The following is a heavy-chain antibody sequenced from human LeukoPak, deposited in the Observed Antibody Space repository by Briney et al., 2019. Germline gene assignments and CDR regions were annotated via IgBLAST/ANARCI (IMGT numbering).Heavy chain of an antibody. J-gene: IGHJ4*02. CDR1: GFTFSNYW. D-gene: IGHD2-15*01. Sequence: GGSLRLSCAASGFTFSNYWMTWVRQAPGKGLEWVANMKEEGSEKYYVDSVKGRFTISRDNAKNSLYLQMNSLRAEETAVYYCARSTWRYSLDFWGQGTLVSVSS. CDR3: ARSTWRYSLDF. V-gene: IGHV3-7*01. CDR2: MKEEGSEK.